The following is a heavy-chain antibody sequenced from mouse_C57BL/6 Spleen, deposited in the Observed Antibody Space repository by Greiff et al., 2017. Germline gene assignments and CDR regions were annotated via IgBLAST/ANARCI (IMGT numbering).Heavy chain of an antibody. CDR3: ARWALTGTGYFDY. V-gene: IGHV1-52*01. CDR2: IDPSDSET. CDR1: GYTFTSYW. J-gene: IGHJ2*01. D-gene: IGHD4-1*01. Sequence: VQLQQSGAELVRPGSSVKLSCKASGYTFTSYWMHWVKQRPIQGLEWIGNIDPSDSETHYNQKFKDKATLTVDKSSSTAYMQLSSLTSEDSAVYYCARWALTGTGYFDYWGQGTTLTVSS.